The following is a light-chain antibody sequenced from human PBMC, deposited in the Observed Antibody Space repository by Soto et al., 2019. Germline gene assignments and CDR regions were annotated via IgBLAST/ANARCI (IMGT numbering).Light chain of an antibody. CDR1: SCDVGAYDH. V-gene: IGLV2-11*01. Sequence: QCALTQPRSVSGSPGQSVTISCTGTSCDVGAYDHVSWYQQHPGKAPKLMIHDVNQRPSGVPDRLSGSKSGNTASLTISGLQAEDEADYYCCSFAAMSGYVFGTGTKVTAL. CDR3: CSFAAMSGYV. J-gene: IGLJ1*01. CDR2: DVN.